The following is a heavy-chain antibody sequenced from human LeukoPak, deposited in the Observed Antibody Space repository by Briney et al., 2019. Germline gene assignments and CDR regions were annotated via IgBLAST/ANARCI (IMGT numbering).Heavy chain of an antibody. Sequence: SETLSLTCTVSGGSISSYYWSWIRQPPGKGLEWIGYIYYSGSTNYNPSLKRRVTISVDTSKNQFSLKLSSVTAADTAVYYCARDGLGSAFDIWGQGTMVTVSS. CDR3: ARDGLGSAFDI. V-gene: IGHV4-59*01. CDR1: GGSISSYY. D-gene: IGHD1-26*01. J-gene: IGHJ3*02. CDR2: IYYSGST.